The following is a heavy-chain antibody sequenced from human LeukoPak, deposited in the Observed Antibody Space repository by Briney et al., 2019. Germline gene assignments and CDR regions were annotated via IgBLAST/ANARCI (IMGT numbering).Heavy chain of an antibody. CDR2: TSYRRTT. D-gene: IGHD6-19*01. CDR1: GGSITGYY. Sequence: SETLSLTCAVSGGSITGYYWNWIRQTPGMRLEWIGYTSYRRTTIYNPYFKGRATMSIDTSKNQIYLNLTSVTATDTAVYYCAKLGHSDGWYLGAFDIWGQGTTVIVSS. CDR3: AKLGHSDGWYLGAFDI. V-gene: IGHV4-59*08. J-gene: IGHJ3*02.